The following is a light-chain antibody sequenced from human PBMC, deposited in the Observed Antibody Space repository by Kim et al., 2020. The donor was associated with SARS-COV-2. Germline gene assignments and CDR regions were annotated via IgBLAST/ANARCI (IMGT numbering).Light chain of an antibody. Sequence: GVTITITCTGTSSDVGSYNLVSWYQQHPGKAPQLNIYDDSKRPSGVSNRCSGSKSGNTASLTISGLQAEDEADYYCCSYAGSSTVVFGRGTQLTVL. CDR1: SSDVGSYNL. CDR3: CSYAGSSTVV. V-gene: IGLV2-23*01. J-gene: IGLJ2*01. CDR2: DDS.